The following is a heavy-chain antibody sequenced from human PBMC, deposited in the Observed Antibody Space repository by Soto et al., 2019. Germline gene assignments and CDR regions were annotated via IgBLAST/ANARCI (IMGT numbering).Heavy chain of an antibody. V-gene: IGHV3-33*01. Sequence: VGSLRLSCAASGFTFSSYGMHWVRQAPGKGLEWVAVIWYDGSNKYYADSVKGRFTISRDNSKNTLYLQMNSLRAEDTAVYYCARDQQSIAAPGYYYYGMDVWGQGTTVTVSS. CDR2: IWYDGSNK. CDR1: GFTFSSYG. CDR3: ARDQQSIAAPGYYYYGMDV. J-gene: IGHJ6*02. D-gene: IGHD6-6*01.